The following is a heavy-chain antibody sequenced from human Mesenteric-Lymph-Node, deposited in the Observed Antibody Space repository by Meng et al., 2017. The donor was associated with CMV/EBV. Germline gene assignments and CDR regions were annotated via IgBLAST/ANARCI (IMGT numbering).Heavy chain of an antibody. CDR3: ARDCSSTSCSFDY. CDR1: GYTFTSYG. J-gene: IGHJ4*02. D-gene: IGHD2-2*01. V-gene: IGHV1-18*01. CDR2: ISAYNGNT. Sequence: ASVKVSCKASGYTFTSYGISWVRQAPGQGLEWMGWISAYNGNTNYAQKLQGRVTMTTDTSTSTACMELRSLRSDDTAVYYCARDCSSTSCSFDYWGQGTLVTVSS.